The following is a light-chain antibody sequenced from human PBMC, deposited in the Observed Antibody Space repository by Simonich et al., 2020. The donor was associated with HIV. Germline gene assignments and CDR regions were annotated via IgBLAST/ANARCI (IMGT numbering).Light chain of an antibody. CDR1: NIGSKG. J-gene: IGLJ2*01. V-gene: IGLV3-21*03. CDR2: DDG. CDR3: QVWDSSSDLVV. Sequence: SYVLTQPPSVSVAPGKTARITCGGNNIGSKGGHWYQQKPGQAPVRVVYDDGDRPSGIPERFSGSNSGNTATLTISRVEAGDEADYYCQVWDSSSDLVVFGGGTKLTVL.